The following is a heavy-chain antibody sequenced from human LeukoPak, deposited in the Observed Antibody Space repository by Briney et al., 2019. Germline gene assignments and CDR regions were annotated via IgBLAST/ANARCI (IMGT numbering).Heavy chain of an antibody. J-gene: IGHJ4*02. D-gene: IGHD1-14*01. CDR3: ARAPEYGLYYFDY. V-gene: IGHV4-39*07. CDR2: VYYSGST. Sequence: PSETLSLTCTVSGGSISSSSYYWGWIRQPPGKGLEWIGSVYYSGSTYYNPSLKSRVTISVDTSKNQFSLKLSSVTAADTAVYYCARAPEYGLYYFDYWGQGTLVTVSS. CDR1: GGSISSSSYY.